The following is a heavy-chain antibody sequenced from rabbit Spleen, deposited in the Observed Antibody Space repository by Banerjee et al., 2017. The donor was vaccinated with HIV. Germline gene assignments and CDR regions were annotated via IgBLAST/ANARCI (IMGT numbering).Heavy chain of an antibody. CDR2: IDPIFGTT. V-gene: IGHV1S7*01. J-gene: IGHJ6*01. D-gene: IGHD1-1*01. Sequence: QLKESGGGLVTPGGILKLSCKASGFDFSTYYMSWVRQAPGKGLEWIGYIDPIFGTTYYASWVNGRFTISSHNAQNTLYLQLNSLTAADTATYFCARDTSSSFSSYGMDLWGPGTLVTVS. CDR3: ARDTSSSFSSYGMDL. CDR1: GFDFSTYY.